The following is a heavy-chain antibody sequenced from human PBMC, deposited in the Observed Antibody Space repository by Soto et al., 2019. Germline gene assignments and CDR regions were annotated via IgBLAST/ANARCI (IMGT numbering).Heavy chain of an antibody. CDR1: GGSISSYY. Sequence: PSETLSLTCTVSGGSISSYYLSWIRQPPGKGLEWIGYIYYSGSTNYNPSLKSRVTISVDTSKNQFSLKLSSVTAADTAVYYCARDPDFGVVIISGYWGQGTLVTVSS. CDR2: IYYSGST. J-gene: IGHJ4*02. V-gene: IGHV4-59*01. D-gene: IGHD3-3*01. CDR3: ARDPDFGVVIISGY.